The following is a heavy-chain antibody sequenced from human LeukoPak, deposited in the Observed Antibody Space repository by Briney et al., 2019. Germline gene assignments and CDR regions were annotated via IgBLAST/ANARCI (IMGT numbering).Heavy chain of an antibody. CDR3: ARVGRPDSSSWWWYFDY. CDR2: IFRDGST. CDR1: GFNVRTNY. J-gene: IGHJ4*02. D-gene: IGHD6-13*01. Sequence: GGSLRLSCAVSGFNVRTNYMSWVRQAPGKGLEWVSVIFRDGSTYYGDSVRGRFTISRDNSKNTPYLQMNSLRAEDTAVYYCARVGRPDSSSWWWYFDYWGQGTLVTVSS. V-gene: IGHV3-53*01.